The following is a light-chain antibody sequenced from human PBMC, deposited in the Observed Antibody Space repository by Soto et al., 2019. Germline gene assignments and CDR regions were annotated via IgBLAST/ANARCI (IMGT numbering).Light chain of an antibody. CDR2: GAS. J-gene: IGKJ4*01. CDR3: QQRSSWPLT. V-gene: IGKV3D-20*02. Sequence: EVVLTQSPGTLSLSPGERATLSCRASQSVSSSDLAWYQQKPGQPPRLLIYGASNRATGIPARFSGGGSGTDFTLTISSLEPEDFAVYYCQQRSSWPLTFGGGTKVDIK. CDR1: QSVSSSD.